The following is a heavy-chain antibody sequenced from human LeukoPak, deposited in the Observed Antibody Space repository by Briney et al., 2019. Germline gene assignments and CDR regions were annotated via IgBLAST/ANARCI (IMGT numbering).Heavy chain of an antibody. CDR3: ARVGAVPAGYNWFDP. Sequence: ASVKVSCKASGGTFSSYAISWLRQAPGQGLEWMGGIIPIFGTADYAQKFQGRVTITADESTSTAYMELSSLRSEDTAVYYCARVGAVPAGYNWFDPWGQGTLVTVSS. D-gene: IGHD2-2*01. V-gene: IGHV1-69*13. J-gene: IGHJ5*02. CDR2: IIPIFGTA. CDR1: GGTFSSYA.